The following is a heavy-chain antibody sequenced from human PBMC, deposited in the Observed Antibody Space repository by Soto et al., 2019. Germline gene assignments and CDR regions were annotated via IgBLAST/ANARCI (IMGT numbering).Heavy chain of an antibody. CDR2: INTSGGAT. J-gene: IGHJ5*01. CDR3: ARVGADGGYEDS. Sequence: QGQLVQSGAEMKKPGASVQVSCKASRSTFRNYFFHWLRQAPGQGLEWMGVINTSGGATVYAETLQGRLKITSDLSTSTLYMALSSLTTDDTAVYYCARVGADGGYEDSWGQGTLVTVSS. D-gene: IGHD5-12*01. CDR1: RSTFRNYF. V-gene: IGHV1-46*01.